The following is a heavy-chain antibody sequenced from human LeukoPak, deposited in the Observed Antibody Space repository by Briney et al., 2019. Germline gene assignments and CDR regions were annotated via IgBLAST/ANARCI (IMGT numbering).Heavy chain of an antibody. CDR3: TRDETGDLPYYFDY. J-gene: IGHJ4*02. Sequence: GGSLRLSCAASRFTFSSYSMNWVRQAPGKGLEWVGFIRRKAHGGTTEYAASVKGRFTISRDDSKSIAYLQMNSLKTEDTAVYYCTRDETGDLPYYFDYWGQGTLVTVSS. V-gene: IGHV3-49*04. CDR2: IRRKAHGGTT. D-gene: IGHD7-27*01. CDR1: RFTFSSYS.